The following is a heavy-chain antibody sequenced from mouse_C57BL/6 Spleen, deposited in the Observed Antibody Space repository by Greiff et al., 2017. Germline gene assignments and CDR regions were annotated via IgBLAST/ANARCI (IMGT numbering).Heavy chain of an antibody. D-gene: IGHD1-1*01. Sequence: EVQLQESGGGLVKPGGSLKLSCAASGFTFSDYGMHWVRQAPEKGLEWVAYISSGSSTIYYADTVKGRFTISRDNAKNTLFLQMTSLRSEDTAMYYCARPLRDYFDYWGQGTTLTVSS. CDR1: GFTFSDYG. J-gene: IGHJ2*01. V-gene: IGHV5-17*01. CDR2: ISSGSSTI. CDR3: ARPLRDYFDY.